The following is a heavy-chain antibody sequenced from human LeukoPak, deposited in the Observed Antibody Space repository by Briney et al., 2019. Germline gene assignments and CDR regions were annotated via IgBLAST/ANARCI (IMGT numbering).Heavy chain of an antibody. D-gene: IGHD3-3*01. CDR2: IKQDGSEK. CDR3: ARVYEGYYFDC. Sequence: PGGSLRLSCATSGFTLSSYWMHWVRQVPGKGLEWVANIKQDGSEKYYVDSVKGRFTISRDNAKNSLYLQMNSLRAEGTAVYYCARVYEGYYFDCWGQGTLVTVSS. CDR1: GFTLSSYW. J-gene: IGHJ4*02. V-gene: IGHV3-7*01.